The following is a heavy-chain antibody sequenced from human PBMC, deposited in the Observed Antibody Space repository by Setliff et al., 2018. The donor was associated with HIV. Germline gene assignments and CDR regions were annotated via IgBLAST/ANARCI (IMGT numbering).Heavy chain of an antibody. D-gene: IGHD4-17*01. J-gene: IGHJ4*02. CDR2: ITYSGSA. Sequence: SETLSLTCTVSGESISGSSYSWGWIRQPPGKGPEWIGSITYSGSARYNPSLKSRVAISLDTSKNQFSLKLSSVTAADTAVYYCARVRDYGGNFFDYWGQGTLVTVSS. V-gene: IGHV4-39*07. CDR3: ARVRDYGGNFFDY. CDR1: GESISGSSYS.